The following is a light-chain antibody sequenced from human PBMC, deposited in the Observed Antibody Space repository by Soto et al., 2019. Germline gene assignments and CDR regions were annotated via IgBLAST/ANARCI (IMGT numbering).Light chain of an antibody. Sequence: EIVLTQSPSSLSASVGDRVAITCRASQSISNYLNWYQQRPGKAPKLLIFAASSLQSGVPSRFSGSGSETDFTLTISSLQPEDSATYYCQQSYSHQSYSGPPTFGQGTRVEVK. CDR2: AAS. CDR3: QQSYSHQSYSGPPT. CDR1: QSISNY. V-gene: IGKV1-39*01. J-gene: IGKJ1*01.